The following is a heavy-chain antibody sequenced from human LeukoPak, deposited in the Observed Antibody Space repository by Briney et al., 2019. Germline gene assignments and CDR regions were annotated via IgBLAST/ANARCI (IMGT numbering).Heavy chain of an antibody. CDR2: INPNRGT. J-gene: IGHJ5*02. D-gene: IGHD6-13*01. V-gene: IGHV1-2*02. Sequence: ASVKVSCKASGYTFTGHYVHWVRQARGQGLEGMGWINPNRGTNYAQKLQGRVTMTTDTSTSTAYMELRSLRSDDTAVYYCAREVAAGFRGRFDPWDQGTLVTVSS. CDR1: GYTFTGHY. CDR3: AREVAAGFRGRFDP.